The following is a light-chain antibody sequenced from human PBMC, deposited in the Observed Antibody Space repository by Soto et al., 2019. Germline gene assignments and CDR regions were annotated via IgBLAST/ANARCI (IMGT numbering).Light chain of an antibody. CDR2: EVS. Sequence: SALTQPASGFGSPGQSITISCTGTSSDVGAYDYVSWYQQHPDKAPKLMIYEVSNRPSGVSNRFSGSKSVNTATLTISGLQADDEADYYCSSSTSRRNRVFGTRTKVTV. CDR1: SSDVGAYDY. J-gene: IGLJ1*01. V-gene: IGLV2-14*03. CDR3: SSSTSRRNRV.